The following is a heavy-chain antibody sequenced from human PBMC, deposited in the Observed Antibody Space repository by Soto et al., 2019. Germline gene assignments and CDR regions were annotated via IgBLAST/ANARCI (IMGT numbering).Heavy chain of an antibody. Sequence: PGGSLRLSCEASGFPFSDYYMGWIRQAPGRGLEWVSYVHTGGPATFYRDSVKGSFTISRDNSKTSLSLHMFSLRAEDTAMYYCARVFCRLAVFYFGLWGQGALVTVSS. V-gene: IGHV3-11*01. D-gene: IGHD1-26*01. CDR3: ARVFCRLAVFYFGL. J-gene: IGHJ4*02. CDR2: VHTGGPAT. CDR1: GFPFSDYY.